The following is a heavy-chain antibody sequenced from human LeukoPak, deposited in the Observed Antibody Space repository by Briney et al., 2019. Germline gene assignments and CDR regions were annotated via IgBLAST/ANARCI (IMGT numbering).Heavy chain of an antibody. D-gene: IGHD6-19*01. CDR2: IYYTGST. CDR3: ARHLDSNGWYVIDY. CDR1: GGSIRSYY. J-gene: IGHJ4*02. Sequence: SETLSLTCTVSGGSIRSYYWSWVRQPPGKGLEYIGYIYYTGSTNYNPSLKNRATISLATSKNQFSLNLSSMTAADTAVYYCARHLDSNGWYVIDYWGQGTLVTVSS. V-gene: IGHV4-59*08.